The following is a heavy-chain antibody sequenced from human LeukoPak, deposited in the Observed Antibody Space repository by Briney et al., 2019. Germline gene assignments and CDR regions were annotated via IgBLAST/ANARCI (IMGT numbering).Heavy chain of an antibody. D-gene: IGHD2-8*01. CDR2: FDPEDGET. J-gene: IGHJ6*02. CDR3: ATGSYCTNGVCYSRDYHYGMDV. CDR1: GYTFTGYY. Sequence: AASVKVSCKASGYTFTGYYMHWVRQAPGKGLEWMGGFDPEDGETIYAQKFQGRVTMTEDTSTDTAYMELSSLRSEDTAVYYCATGSYCTNGVCYSRDYHYGMDVWGQGTTVTVSS. V-gene: IGHV1-24*01.